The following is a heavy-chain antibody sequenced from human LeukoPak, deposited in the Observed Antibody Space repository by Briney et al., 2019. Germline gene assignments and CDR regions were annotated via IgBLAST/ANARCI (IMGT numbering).Heavy chain of an antibody. V-gene: IGHV3-9*03. CDR3: AKGDYYYDSSGYIDY. J-gene: IGHJ4*02. CDR2: ISWNSGSI. Sequence: PGGSLRLSCAASGFTFDDYATHWVRQAPGKGLEWVSGISWNSGSIGYADSVKGRFTISRDNAKNSLYLQMNSLRAEDMALYYCAKGDYYYDSSGYIDYWGQGTLVTVSS. CDR1: GFTFDDYA. D-gene: IGHD3-22*01.